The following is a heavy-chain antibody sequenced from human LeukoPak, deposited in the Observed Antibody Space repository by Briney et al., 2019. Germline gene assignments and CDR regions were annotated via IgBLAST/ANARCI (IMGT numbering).Heavy chain of an antibody. J-gene: IGHJ6*03. Sequence: GGSLRLXCAASGFTCSSYEMNWVRQAPGKGLESVSYISSSGSTIYYADSVKGRFTISRDNAKNSLYLQMNSLRAEDTAVYYCAREAYYDFWAGGYYYYYMDVWGKGTTVTVSS. CDR2: ISSSGSTI. CDR1: GFTCSSYE. V-gene: IGHV3-48*03. CDR3: AREAYYDFWAGGYYYYYMDV. D-gene: IGHD3-3*01.